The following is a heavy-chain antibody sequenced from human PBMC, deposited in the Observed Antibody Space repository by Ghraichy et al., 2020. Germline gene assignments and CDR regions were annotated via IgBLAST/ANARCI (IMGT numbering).Heavy chain of an antibody. D-gene: IGHD2-21*01. V-gene: IGHV3-21*01. J-gene: IGHJ4*02. CDR3: ARDDAHCVGGCYYLADY. CDR2: INSRGSSI. CDR1: GFTFSSSS. Sequence: GGSLRLSCAASGFTFSSSSMNWVRQVPGKGLEWVSPINSRGSSIYYTDSVKGRFTISRDNAKNSLYLQMNSLRAEDTAVYYCARDDAHCVGGCYYLADYWGQGTLVTVSS.